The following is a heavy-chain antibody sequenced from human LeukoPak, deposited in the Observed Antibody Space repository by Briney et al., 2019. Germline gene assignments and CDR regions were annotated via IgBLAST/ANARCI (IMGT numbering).Heavy chain of an antibody. D-gene: IGHD3-22*01. V-gene: IGHV5-51*01. Sequence: PGESLKISCKGSGYIFTNYWIGLVRQMPGKGLEWMGIIYPGDSDTRYSPSFQGQVTISADKSISTAYLQWSSLKASDTAMYYCARHQVGGSSGYQNFDYWGQGTLVTVSS. CDR3: ARHQVGGSSGYQNFDY. J-gene: IGHJ4*02. CDR2: IYPGDSDT. CDR1: GYIFTNYW.